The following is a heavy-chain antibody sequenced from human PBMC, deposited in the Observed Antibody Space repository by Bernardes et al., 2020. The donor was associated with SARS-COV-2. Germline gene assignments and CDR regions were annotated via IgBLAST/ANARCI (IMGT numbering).Heavy chain of an antibody. D-gene: IGHD1-1*01. Sequence: GGSLRLSCAASGFTSSSHTMTWVRQAPGRGLEWVSSISSSTYKNYADSVKGRFTISRDNAKNSLSLQMNSLRVEDTGVYFCARAPERHPWSPRGQVEVPTRTFDVWGQGTLVTVSS. CDR3: ARAPERHPWSPRGQVEVPTRTFDV. J-gene: IGHJ4*02. CDR1: GFTSSSHT. CDR2: ISSSTYK. V-gene: IGHV3-21*06.